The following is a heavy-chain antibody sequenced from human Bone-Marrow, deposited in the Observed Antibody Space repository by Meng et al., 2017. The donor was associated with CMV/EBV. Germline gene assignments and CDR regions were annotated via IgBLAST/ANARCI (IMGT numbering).Heavy chain of an antibody. CDR3: AHITPRPGWIAY. Sequence: QISLEHSGLALCKPTQPLRRAGTFPGFSLSTDGVGVGWILQPPGKALEWLALIYWDDYKRYSPSLKSRLTITKDTSKNQVVLTMTNMDPVDTATYYCAHITPRPGWIAYWGQGTLVTVSS. CDR1: GFSLSTDGVG. V-gene: IGHV2-5*02. J-gene: IGHJ4*02. CDR2: IYWDDYK. D-gene: IGHD6-6*01.